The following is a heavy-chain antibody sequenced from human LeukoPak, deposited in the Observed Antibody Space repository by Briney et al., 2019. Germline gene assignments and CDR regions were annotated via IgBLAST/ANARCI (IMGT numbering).Heavy chain of an antibody. D-gene: IGHD2-8*01. CDR2: INHSGST. Sequence: PSETLSLTCAVYGGSFSGYYWSWIRQPSGKGLEWIGEINHSGSTNYNPSLKSRVTISVDTSKNQFSLKLSSVTAADTAVYYCAREAVLMVYAMVDWFDPWGQGTLVTVSS. V-gene: IGHV4-34*01. CDR1: GGSFSGYY. J-gene: IGHJ5*02. CDR3: AREAVLMVYAMVDWFDP.